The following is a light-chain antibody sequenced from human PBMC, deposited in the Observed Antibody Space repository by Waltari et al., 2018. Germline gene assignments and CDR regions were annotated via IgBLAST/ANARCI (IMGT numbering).Light chain of an antibody. CDR1: KLGSKY. Sequence: SFELTQSPSVSVSLGQTATITCAGDKLGSKYVSWYKQKPGQSPVLVVYQDNRRTSWIPERFSGSNSGSTATLIISGTQAMDEADYYCQAWDSTTAVFGGGTKLTVL. J-gene: IGLJ2*01. V-gene: IGLV3-1*01. CDR3: QAWDSTTAV. CDR2: QDN.